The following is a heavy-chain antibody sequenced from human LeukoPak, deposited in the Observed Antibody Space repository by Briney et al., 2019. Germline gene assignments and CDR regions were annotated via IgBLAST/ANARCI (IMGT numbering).Heavy chain of an antibody. CDR1: GGSISSSGYY. Sequence: SETLSLTCTVSGGSISSSGYYWSWIRQPPGKGLEWIWYIYYSGTTNYNPSLKSRVTISVDTSKNQFSLKLSSVTAADTAVYYCARRADDSSGYYPYWGQGTLVTVSS. CDR2: IYYSGTT. J-gene: IGHJ4*02. V-gene: IGHV4-61*05. CDR3: ARRADDSSGYYPY. D-gene: IGHD3-22*01.